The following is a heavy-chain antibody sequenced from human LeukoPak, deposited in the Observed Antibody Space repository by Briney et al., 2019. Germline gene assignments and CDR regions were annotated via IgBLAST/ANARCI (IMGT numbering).Heavy chain of an antibody. D-gene: IGHD6-6*01. CDR3: AREGIIAARGPDI. CDR2: IYHSGST. V-gene: IGHV4-30-2*01. CDR1: GGSISSGGYS. J-gene: IGHJ3*02. Sequence: RTSETLSLTCAVSGGSISSGGYSWSWIRQPPGKGLEWIGYIYHSGSTYYNPSLKSRVTISVDRSKNQFSLKLSSVTAADTAVYYCAREGIIAARGPDIWGQGTMVTVSS.